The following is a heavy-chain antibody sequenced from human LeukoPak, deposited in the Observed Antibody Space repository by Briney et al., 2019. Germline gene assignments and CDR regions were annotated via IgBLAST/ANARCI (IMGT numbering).Heavy chain of an antibody. Sequence: GGSLRLSCAASGFTFSSHSMNWVRQAPGKGLEWVSSISSSSSYIYYADSVKGRFTISRDNAKNSLYLQMNSLRAEDTAVYYCARENDYGDPFGMDVWGQGTTVTVSS. V-gene: IGHV3-21*01. CDR3: ARENDYGDPFGMDV. J-gene: IGHJ6*02. CDR1: GFTFSSHS. CDR2: ISSSSSYI. D-gene: IGHD4-17*01.